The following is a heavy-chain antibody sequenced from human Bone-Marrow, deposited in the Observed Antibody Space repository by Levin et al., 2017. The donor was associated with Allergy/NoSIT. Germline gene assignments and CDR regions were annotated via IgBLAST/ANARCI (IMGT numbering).Heavy chain of an antibody. J-gene: IGHJ4*02. V-gene: IGHV3-11*06. CDR2: ISSSSSYT. D-gene: IGHD3-10*01. CDR3: ARDYGSGSYLDY. Sequence: LSLTCAASGFTFSDYYMSWIRQAPGKGLEWVSYISSSSSYTNYADSVKGRFTISRDNAKNSLYLQMNSLRAEDTAVYYCARDYGSGSYLDYWGQGTLVTVSS. CDR1: GFTFSDYY.